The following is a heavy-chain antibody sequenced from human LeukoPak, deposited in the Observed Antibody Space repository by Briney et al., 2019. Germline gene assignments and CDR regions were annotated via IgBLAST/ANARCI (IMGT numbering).Heavy chain of an antibody. V-gene: IGHV3-48*03. CDR1: GFTFSSYE. Sequence: PGGSLRLSCAASGFTFSSYEMNWVRQAPGKGLEWVSYISSSGSNIYYVDSVKGRFTISSDNAKNSLYLQMNSLRVEDTAVYYCARDGLLRGRAKGAFDIWGQGTMVTVSS. J-gene: IGHJ3*02. CDR3: ARDGLLRGRAKGAFDI. D-gene: IGHD1-26*01. CDR2: ISSSGSNI.